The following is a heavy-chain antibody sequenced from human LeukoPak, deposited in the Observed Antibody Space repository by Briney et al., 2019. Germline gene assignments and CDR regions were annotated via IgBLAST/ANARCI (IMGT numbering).Heavy chain of an antibody. CDR2: ISGSGGST. CDR1: GFTFSSYA. CDR3: AKLSYCSSTSCLDY. D-gene: IGHD2-2*01. Sequence: PGGSLRLSCAASGFTFSSYAMSWVRQAPGKGLEWVSAISGSGGSTYYADSVKGRFTISRDNSKNTLYLQMNSLRAEDTAVYSCAKLSYCSSTSCLDYWGQGTLVTVSS. J-gene: IGHJ4*02. V-gene: IGHV3-23*01.